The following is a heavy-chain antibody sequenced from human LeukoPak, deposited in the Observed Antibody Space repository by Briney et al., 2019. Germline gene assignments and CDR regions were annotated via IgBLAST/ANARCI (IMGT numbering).Heavy chain of an antibody. CDR3: AREGWVLVTTDYYYYMDV. Sequence: GGSLRLSCAASGFTFSSYWMSWVRQAPGKGLEWVANIKQDGSEKYYVDSVKGRFTISRDNAKNSLYLQMNSLRAEDTAAYYCAREGWVLVTTDYYYYMDVWGKGTTVTVSS. V-gene: IGHV3-7*01. J-gene: IGHJ6*03. CDR1: GFTFSSYW. D-gene: IGHD1-1*01. CDR2: IKQDGSEK.